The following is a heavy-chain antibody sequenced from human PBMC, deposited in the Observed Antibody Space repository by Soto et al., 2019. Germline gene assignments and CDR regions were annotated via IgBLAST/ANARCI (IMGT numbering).Heavy chain of an antibody. CDR3: AKVSSSWYAGFFDL. D-gene: IGHD6-13*01. CDR2: LSDSGDSI. J-gene: IGHJ4*02. CDR1: GFTFSSHA. V-gene: IGHV3-23*01. Sequence: EVQLLESGGGLVQPGRSLRLSCTASGFTFSSHAMTWVRQAPGKGLEWVSGLSDSGDSIYYADSVKGRFTIYRDNSXNTLYRKMNTLRVEDTAVYYCAKVSSSWYAGFFDLWGQGTLVTVSS.